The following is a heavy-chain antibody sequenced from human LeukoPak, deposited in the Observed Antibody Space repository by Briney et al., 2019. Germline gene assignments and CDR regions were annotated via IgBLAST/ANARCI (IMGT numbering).Heavy chain of an antibody. CDR2: ISSSGDRS. D-gene: IGHD3-22*01. CDR1: GFTFSNYE. V-gene: IGHV3-48*03. Sequence: GESLRLSCAASGFTFSNYEMIWVRQAPGKGLEWLSYISSSGDRSLYADAVRGRATISRDNVKNSLYLQMNSLSTEDTAVYHCARESDSGGYRFDYWGQGSLVTVSS. CDR3: ARESDSGGYRFDY. J-gene: IGHJ4*02.